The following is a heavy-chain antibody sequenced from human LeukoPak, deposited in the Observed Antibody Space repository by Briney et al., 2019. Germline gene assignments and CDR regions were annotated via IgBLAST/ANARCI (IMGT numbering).Heavy chain of an antibody. J-gene: IGHJ3*02. V-gene: IGHV3-48*03. CDR3: AREVGRWYQNAFDI. CDR2: INSDNTV. CDR1: GFTLSSSE. Sequence: GGSLRLSCAASGFTLSSSEMDWVRQAPGKGLEWVSYINSDNTVLYADSVKGRFTISSDKATNSVYLQMNSLRPEDTAVYYCAREVGRWYQNAFDIRGQGTMVTVSS. D-gene: IGHD6-13*01.